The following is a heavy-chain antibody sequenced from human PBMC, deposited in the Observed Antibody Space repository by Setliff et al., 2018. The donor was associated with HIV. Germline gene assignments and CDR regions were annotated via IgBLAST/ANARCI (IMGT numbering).Heavy chain of an antibody. Sequence: PSETLSLTCAVSGGSISSNWWSWVRQSPGKGLEWIGEIYHTGSNFYNPSLTDRLTISVDTSKNQFSLKLSYVTAADTAVYYCARGGNSRAAWFDSWGQGTLVTVSS. D-gene: IGHD5-12*01. CDR3: ARGGNSRAAWFDS. J-gene: IGHJ5*01. V-gene: IGHV4-4*02. CDR2: IYHTGSN. CDR1: GGSISSNW.